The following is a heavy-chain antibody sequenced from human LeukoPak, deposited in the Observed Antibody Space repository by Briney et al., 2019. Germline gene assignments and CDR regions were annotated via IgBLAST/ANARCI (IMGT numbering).Heavy chain of an antibody. D-gene: IGHD6-19*01. CDR1: RGSFSGY. CDR2: IHHSGST. CDR3: ARATREQWLVLYYFDY. Sequence: SETLSLTCAVYRGSFSGYWSWIRQPPGKGLEWIGEIHHSGSTNYNPSLKSRVTISVDTSKNQFSLKLGSVTAADTAVYYCARATREQWLVLYYFDYWGQGTLVTVSS. J-gene: IGHJ4*02. V-gene: IGHV4-34*01.